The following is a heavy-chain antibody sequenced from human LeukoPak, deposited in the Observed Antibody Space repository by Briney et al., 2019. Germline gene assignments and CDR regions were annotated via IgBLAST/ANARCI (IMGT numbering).Heavy chain of an antibody. Sequence: SVTLSLTCTVSGGSISSYYWSWIRQPAGKGLEYIGRLYTSGSGNTNTNPSLKSRFTKSVDTSKNHFSLKLTSVTAADTAVYYCAGGGGYGEVWGLGTLVTVSS. J-gene: IGHJ1*01. CDR2: LYTSGSGNT. CDR1: GGSISSYY. CDR3: AGGGGYGEV. D-gene: IGHD4-17*01. V-gene: IGHV4-4*07.